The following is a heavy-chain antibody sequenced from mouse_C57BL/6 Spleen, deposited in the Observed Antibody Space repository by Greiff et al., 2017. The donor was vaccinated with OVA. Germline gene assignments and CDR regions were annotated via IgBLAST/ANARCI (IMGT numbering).Heavy chain of an antibody. CDR1: GYAFSSYW. V-gene: IGHV1-80*01. CDR2: IYPGDGDT. Sequence: QVHVKQSGAELVKPGASVKISCKASGYAFSSYWMNWVKQRPGKGLEWIGQIYPGDGDTNYNGKFKGKATLTADKSSSTAYMQLSSLTSEDSAVYFCARSYYGSSYNYYAMDYWGQGTSVTVSS. CDR3: ARSYYGSSYNYYAMDY. J-gene: IGHJ4*01. D-gene: IGHD1-1*01.